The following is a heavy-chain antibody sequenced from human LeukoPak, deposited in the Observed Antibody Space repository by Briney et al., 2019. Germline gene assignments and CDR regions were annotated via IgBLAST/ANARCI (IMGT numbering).Heavy chain of an antibody. CDR3: ARDQGAVAGRYY. CDR1: GFTFSSYS. J-gene: IGHJ4*02. Sequence: GGSLRLSCAASGFTFSSYSMNWVRQAPGKGLEWVSSISSSSSYIYYADSVKGRFTISRDNAKNSLYLQMNSLRAEDTAVYYCARDQGAVAGRYYWGQGTLVTVSS. V-gene: IGHV3-21*01. D-gene: IGHD6-19*01. CDR2: ISSSSSYI.